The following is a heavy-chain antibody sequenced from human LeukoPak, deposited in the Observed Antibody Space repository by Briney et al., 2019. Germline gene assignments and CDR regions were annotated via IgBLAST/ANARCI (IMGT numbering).Heavy chain of an antibody. CDR1: GGSISSYY. Sequence: KPSETPSLTCTVSGGSISSYYWSWIRQPPGKGLEWIGYIYYSGSTNYNPSLKSRVTISVDTSKNQFSLKLSSVTAADTAVYYCAGVVAAAGTPLYYGMDVWGQGTTVTVSS. CDR2: IYYSGST. CDR3: AGVVAAAGTPLYYGMDV. J-gene: IGHJ6*02. D-gene: IGHD6-13*01. V-gene: IGHV4-59*08.